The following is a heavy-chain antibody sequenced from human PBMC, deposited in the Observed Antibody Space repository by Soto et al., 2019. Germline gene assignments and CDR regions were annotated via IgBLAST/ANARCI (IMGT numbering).Heavy chain of an antibody. Sequence: GGSLRLSCAASGFTFSSYGMHWVRQAPGKGLEWVAVISYDGSNKYYADSVKGRFPISRDNSKNTLYLQMNSLRAEDTAVYYCAKPGFSSSSWLYYFDYLGQGTLVTVSS. CDR3: AKPGFSSSSWLYYFDY. J-gene: IGHJ4*02. V-gene: IGHV3-30*18. CDR1: GFTFSSYG. D-gene: IGHD6-13*01. CDR2: ISYDGSNK.